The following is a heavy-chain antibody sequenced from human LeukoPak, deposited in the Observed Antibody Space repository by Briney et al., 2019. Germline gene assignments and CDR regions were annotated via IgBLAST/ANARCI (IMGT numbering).Heavy chain of an antibody. CDR3: ASHDSRFGYSSSWPLDY. CDR1: GFTVSRNY. V-gene: IGHV3-66*02. Sequence: PGGSLRLSCAASGFTVSRNYMSWVRQAPGKGLEGVSVIYSGGSTYYTDSVKGLFTISRDNSKNTLYLQMHSLRAEDTAVYYCASHDSRFGYSSSWPLDYWGQGTLVTVSS. CDR2: IYSGGST. J-gene: IGHJ4*02. D-gene: IGHD6-13*01.